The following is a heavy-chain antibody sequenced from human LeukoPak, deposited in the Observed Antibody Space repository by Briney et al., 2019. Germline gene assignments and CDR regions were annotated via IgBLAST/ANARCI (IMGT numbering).Heavy chain of an antibody. Sequence: GGSLRLSCAASGFTFSNYWMNWVRQAPGKGLKWVSAISGSGGSTYYADSVKGRFTISRDNSKNTLYLQMNSLRAEDTAVYYCAKDISYYYDSSGDYWGQGTLVTVSS. V-gene: IGHV3-23*01. J-gene: IGHJ4*02. CDR1: GFTFSNYW. CDR3: AKDISYYYDSSGDY. D-gene: IGHD3-22*01. CDR2: ISGSGGST.